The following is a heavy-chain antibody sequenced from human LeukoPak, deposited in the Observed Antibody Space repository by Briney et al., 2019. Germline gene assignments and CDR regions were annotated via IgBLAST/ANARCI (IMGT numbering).Heavy chain of an antibody. V-gene: IGHV4-59*01. CDR2: IYYSGST. D-gene: IGHD3-9*01. CDR1: GGSISSYY. CDR3: ARPYDILTEGAFDI. J-gene: IGHJ3*02. Sequence: PSETLSLTCTVSGGSISSYYWSWIRQPPGKGLEWIGYIYYSGSTNYNPSLKSRVTISVDTSKNQFSLKLSSVTAADTAVYYCARPYDILTEGAFDIWGQGTMVTVSS.